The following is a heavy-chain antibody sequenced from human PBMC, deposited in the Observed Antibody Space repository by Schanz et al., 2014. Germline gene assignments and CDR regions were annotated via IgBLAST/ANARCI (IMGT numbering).Heavy chain of an antibody. V-gene: IGHV3-13*01. CDR3: ARDRGYCSGGSCLTFDY. J-gene: IGHJ4*02. D-gene: IGHD2-15*01. CDR2: IGYLGDT. CDR1: GFTFSDHY. Sequence: EVQLVESGGGLVQPGGSLRLSCAASGFTFSDHYMDWVRQGTGKGLEWVSTIGYLGDTYYPDSVKGRFTVSRDSGQNSLYLQMNTLRAEDTAVYYCARDRGYCSGGSCLTFDYWGQGTLVTVSS.